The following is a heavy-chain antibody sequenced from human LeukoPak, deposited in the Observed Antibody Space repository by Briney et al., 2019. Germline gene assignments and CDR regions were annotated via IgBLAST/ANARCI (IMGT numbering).Heavy chain of an antibody. V-gene: IGHV4-39*01. Sequence: SETLSLTCTVSGGSISSSSYYWGWIRQPPGKGLEWIGSIYYSGSTYYNPSLKSRVTISVDTSKNQFSLKLSSVTAADTAAYYCARHYVLRYFDWLGLPDYWGQGTLVTVSS. CDR3: ARHYVLRYFDWLGLPDY. CDR2: IYYSGST. CDR1: GGSISSSSYY. J-gene: IGHJ4*02. D-gene: IGHD3-9*01.